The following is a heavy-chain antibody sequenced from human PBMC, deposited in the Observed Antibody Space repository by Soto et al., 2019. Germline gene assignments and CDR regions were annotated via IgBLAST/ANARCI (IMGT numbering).Heavy chain of an antibody. CDR3: ARHLYCSSTSCHDAFDI. D-gene: IGHD2-2*01. V-gene: IGHV4-39*01. CDR2: IYYSGST. J-gene: IGHJ3*02. Sequence: SETLSLTCTVPGGSISSSSYYWGWIRQPPGKGLEWIGSIYYSGSTYYNPSLKSRVTISVDTSKNQFSLKLSSVTAADTAVYYCARHLYCSSTSCHDAFDIWGQGTMVTVSS. CDR1: GGSISSSSYY.